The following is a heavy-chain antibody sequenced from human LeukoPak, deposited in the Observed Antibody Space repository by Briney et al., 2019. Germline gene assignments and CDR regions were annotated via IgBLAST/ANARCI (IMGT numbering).Heavy chain of an antibody. V-gene: IGHV3-21*06. CDR3: ARDIATAGHSAIEY. J-gene: IGHJ4*02. CDR2: ISSSSSYI. CDR1: GFTFSSYS. D-gene: IGHD6-13*01. Sequence: GGSLRLSCAASGFTFSSYSMNWVRQAPGKGLEWVSAISSSSSYIYYADSVKGRFTISRDNAKNSLYLQMNSLRAEDTAVYYCARDIATAGHSAIEYWGQGALVTVSS.